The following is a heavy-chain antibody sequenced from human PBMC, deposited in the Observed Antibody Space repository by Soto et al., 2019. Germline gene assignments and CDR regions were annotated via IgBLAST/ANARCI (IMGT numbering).Heavy chain of an antibody. CDR2: INPSGGST. CDR3: ARARSIAAPGRDAFDI. D-gene: IGHD6-6*01. V-gene: IGHV1-46*01. Sequence: GASVKVSCKASGYTFTSYYMHWVRQAPGQGLEWMGIINPSGGSTSYAQKFQGRVTMTRDTSTSTVYMELSSLRYEDTAVYYCARARSIAAPGRDAFDIWGQGTMVTVSS. J-gene: IGHJ3*02. CDR1: GYTFTSYY.